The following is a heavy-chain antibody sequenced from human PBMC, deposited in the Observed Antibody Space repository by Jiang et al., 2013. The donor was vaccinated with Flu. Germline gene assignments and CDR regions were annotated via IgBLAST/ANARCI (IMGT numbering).Heavy chain of an antibody. V-gene: IGHV1-69*01. CDR1: GGTFSSYA. CDR2: IISIFGTA. Sequence: QLVESGAEVKKPGSSVKVSCKASGGTFSSYAISWVRQAPGQGLEWMGGIISIFGTADYAQKFQGRVTITADESTGTAYMELSSLRSEDTAVYYCARDIVVEVRGLDVWGQGTTVTVSS. J-gene: IGHJ6*02. CDR3: ARDIVVEVRGLDV. D-gene: IGHD2-21*01.